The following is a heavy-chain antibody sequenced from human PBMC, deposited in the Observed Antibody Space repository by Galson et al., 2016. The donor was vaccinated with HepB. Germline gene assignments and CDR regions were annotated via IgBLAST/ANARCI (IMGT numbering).Heavy chain of an antibody. CDR2: INQYGSEK. Sequence: SLRLSCAASGFTFSNFWMSWVRQAPGKGLEWVASINQYGSEKQYVDSVKGRFTISRDNAKNSLYLETNSLRDEDRAVYYCARDGHSSGWPYDYWGQGTLVTVSS. CDR1: GFTFSNFW. V-gene: IGHV3-7*03. J-gene: IGHJ4*02. CDR3: ARDGHSSGWPYDY. D-gene: IGHD6-19*01.